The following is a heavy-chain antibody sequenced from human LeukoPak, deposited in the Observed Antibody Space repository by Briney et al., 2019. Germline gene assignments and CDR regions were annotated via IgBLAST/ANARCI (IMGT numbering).Heavy chain of an antibody. Sequence: VASVKVSCKASGGTFSSYAISWVRQAPGQGLEWMGRIIPTLGIANYAQKFQGRVTITADKSTSTAYMELSSLRSEDTAVYYCARARTIFGVVTHFDYWGQGTLVTVSS. V-gene: IGHV1-69*04. CDR1: GGTFSSYA. CDR3: ARARTIFGVVTHFDY. CDR2: IIPTLGIA. J-gene: IGHJ4*02. D-gene: IGHD3-3*01.